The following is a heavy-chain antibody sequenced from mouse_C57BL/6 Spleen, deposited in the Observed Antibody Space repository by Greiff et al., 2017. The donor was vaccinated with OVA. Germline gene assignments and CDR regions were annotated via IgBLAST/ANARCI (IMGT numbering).Heavy chain of an antibody. V-gene: IGHV2-6-1*01. D-gene: IGHD1-1*01. CDR1: GFSFTSYG. CDR2: IWSDGST. CDR3: ARQDYYNVSRYYYAMDY. J-gene: IGHJ4*01. Sequence: QVQLKESGPGLVAPSQSLSITCTVSGFSFTSYGVHWVRQPPGKGLEWLVVIWSDGSTTYNSAIKSRMSISKDNSKSQVFLKMDSLQTDDTAMYYCARQDYYNVSRYYYAMDYWGQGTSVTVSS.